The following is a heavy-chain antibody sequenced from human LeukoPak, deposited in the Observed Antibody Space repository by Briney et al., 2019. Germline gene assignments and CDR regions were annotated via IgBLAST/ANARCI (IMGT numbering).Heavy chain of an antibody. CDR3: ARSGLRRYFQH. CDR1: GGSISNYY. D-gene: IGHD4-17*01. Sequence: SETLSLTCTVSGGSISNYYWSWIRQPPGKGLEWFGYIHSSGSTNYNPSLMGRVTMSVDTSKNQFSLKLSSVTAADTAVYYCARSGLRRYFQHWGQGTLVTVSS. V-gene: IGHV4-59*12. CDR2: IHSSGST. J-gene: IGHJ1*01.